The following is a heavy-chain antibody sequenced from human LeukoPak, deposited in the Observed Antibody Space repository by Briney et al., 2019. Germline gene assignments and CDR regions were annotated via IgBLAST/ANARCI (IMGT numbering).Heavy chain of an antibody. J-gene: IGHJ4*02. CDR2: FDPEDGET. V-gene: IGHV1-24*01. D-gene: IGHD3-10*01. Sequence: ASVKLSCKVSGYTLTELSMHWVRQAPGKGLEWMGGFDPEDGETIYAQKFQGRVTMTEDTSTDTAYMELNSLRSEDTAVYYCATGFGDAYYFDYWGQGTLVTVSS. CDR1: GYTLTELS. CDR3: ATGFGDAYYFDY.